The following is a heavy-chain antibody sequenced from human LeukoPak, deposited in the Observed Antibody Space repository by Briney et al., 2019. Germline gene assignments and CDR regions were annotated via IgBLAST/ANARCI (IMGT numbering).Heavy chain of an antibody. CDR3: ASAAILGTYSVDV. Sequence: GASVKVSCKASGYTFTVYYIHWVRQAPGQGLEWMGWINPNGGGTNYAQKFQGRVTMTRDTSISTAYMELSGLTSDDTAVFYCASAAILGTYSVDVWGQGTTVTVSS. J-gene: IGHJ6*02. CDR2: INPNGGGT. D-gene: IGHD5-18*01. V-gene: IGHV1-2*02. CDR1: GYTFTVYY.